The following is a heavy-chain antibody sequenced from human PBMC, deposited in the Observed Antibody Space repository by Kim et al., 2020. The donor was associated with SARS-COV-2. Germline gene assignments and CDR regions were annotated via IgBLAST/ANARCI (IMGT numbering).Heavy chain of an antibody. D-gene: IGHD6-13*01. J-gene: IGHJ4*02. Sequence: GGSLRLSCAASGFTVSSNYMSWVRQAPGKGLEWVSVIYSGGSTYYADSVKGRFTISRHNSKNTLYLQMNSLRAEDTAVYYCAGGGAAAGTGPFDYWGQGTLVTVSS. CDR2: IYSGGST. V-gene: IGHV3-53*04. CDR3: AGGGAAAGTGPFDY. CDR1: GFTVSSNY.